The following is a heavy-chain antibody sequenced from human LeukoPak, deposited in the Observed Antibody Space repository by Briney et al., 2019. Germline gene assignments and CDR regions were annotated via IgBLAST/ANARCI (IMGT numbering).Heavy chain of an antibody. V-gene: IGHV4-34*01. D-gene: IGHD2-21*01. Sequence: SETLSLTCAVYGGSFSGYYWSWIRQPPGKGLEWIGEINHSGSTNYNPSLKSRVTISVDTSKNQFSLKLSSVTAADTAVYYCARDSDAFDIWGQGTMVTVSS. CDR1: GGSFSGYY. CDR2: INHSGST. J-gene: IGHJ3*02. CDR3: ARDSDAFDI.